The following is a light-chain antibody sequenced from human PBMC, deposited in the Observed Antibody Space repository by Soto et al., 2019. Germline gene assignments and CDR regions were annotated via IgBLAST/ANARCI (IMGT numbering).Light chain of an antibody. CDR2: DAS. CDR1: QSVSSY. J-gene: IGKJ2*01. Sequence: EIVLTQYPATLSLSPGERATLSCRASQSVSSYLAWYQQKPGQAPRLLIYDASNRATGIPARFSGGGSGTDFTLTISSLEPEDFAVYYCQQRFNWPRFTFGQGTKLEIK. CDR3: QQRFNWPRFT. V-gene: IGKV3-11*01.